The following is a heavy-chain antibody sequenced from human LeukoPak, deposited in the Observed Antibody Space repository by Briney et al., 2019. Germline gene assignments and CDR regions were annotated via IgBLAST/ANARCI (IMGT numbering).Heavy chain of an antibody. D-gene: IGHD2-2*01. CDR1: GYSISSGYY. Sequence: PSETLSLTCTVSGYSISSGYYWSWIRQPPGKGLEWIGYIYYSGSTNYNPSLKSRVTISVDTSKNQFSLKLSSVTAADTAVYYCARGALGYCSSTSCPKLDYWGQGTLVTVSS. CDR2: IYYSGST. J-gene: IGHJ4*02. V-gene: IGHV4-61*01. CDR3: ARGALGYCSSTSCPKLDY.